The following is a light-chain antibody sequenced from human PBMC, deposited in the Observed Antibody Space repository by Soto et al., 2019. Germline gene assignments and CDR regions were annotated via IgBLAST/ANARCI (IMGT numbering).Light chain of an antibody. Sequence: TESPATLSLSPGDSVTLSCRASQSVSSNLAWYQQKPVQSPRLLIYGASTRATGIPVRFSGSGSGTEFTLTISSLQSEDFAVYYCHQYNYWPTFGQGTKVDI. CDR2: GAS. V-gene: IGKV3-15*01. J-gene: IGKJ1*01. CDR3: HQYNYWPT. CDR1: QSVSSN.